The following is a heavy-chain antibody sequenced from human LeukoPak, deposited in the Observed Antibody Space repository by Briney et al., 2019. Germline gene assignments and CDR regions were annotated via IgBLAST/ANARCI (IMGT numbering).Heavy chain of an antibody. CDR2: MNPNSGNT. D-gene: IGHD5-24*01. J-gene: IGHJ4*02. Sequence: ASVKVSCKASGYTFTSYGISWVRQAPGQGLEWMGWMNPNSGNTGYAQKFQGRVTMTRNTSISTAYMELSSLRSEDTAVYYCARATRDGYKGIYYFDYWGQGTLVTVSS. CDR3: ARATRDGYKGIYYFDY. CDR1: GYTFTSYG. V-gene: IGHV1-8*02.